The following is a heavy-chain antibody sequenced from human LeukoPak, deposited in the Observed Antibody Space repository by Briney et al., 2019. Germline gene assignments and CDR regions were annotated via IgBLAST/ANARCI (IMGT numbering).Heavy chain of an antibody. CDR2: ISYEGGTQ. D-gene: IGHD3-10*01. Sequence: GGSLGLSCAASGVTLSPYGMHWVRQAPGKGLEWVAVISYEGGTQHYADSVKGRFIISRDNPRNTLYLQMNILRTEDTAVYYCAKEGTPQVSTWYDLWGQGTQVIVSS. CDR3: AKEGTPQVSTWYDL. J-gene: IGHJ5*02. CDR1: GVTLSPYG. V-gene: IGHV3-30*18.